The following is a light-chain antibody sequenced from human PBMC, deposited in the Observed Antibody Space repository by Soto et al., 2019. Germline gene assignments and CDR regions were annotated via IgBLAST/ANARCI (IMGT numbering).Light chain of an antibody. Sequence: QSALTQPRSVSGSPGQSVIISCTGTSSDVGGYKYVSWYQQHPGKAPKLVIYDVSERPSGVPDRFSGSKSGNTASLTISGLHAEDEADYHCCSYAGSSVSVFGGWTKLTVL. CDR2: DVS. CDR1: SSDVGGYKY. CDR3: CSYAGSSVSV. V-gene: IGLV2-11*01. J-gene: IGLJ3*02.